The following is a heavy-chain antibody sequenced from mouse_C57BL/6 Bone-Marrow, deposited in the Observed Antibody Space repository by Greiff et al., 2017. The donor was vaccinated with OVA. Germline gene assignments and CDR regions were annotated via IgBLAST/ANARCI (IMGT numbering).Heavy chain of an antibody. CDR1: GYTFTGYW. CDR3: AREENYYGSSYYFDY. CDR2: ILPGSGST. D-gene: IGHD1-1*01. V-gene: IGHV1-9*01. J-gene: IGHJ2*01. Sequence: QVQLKQSGAELMKPGASVKLSCKATGYTFTGYWIEWVKQRPGHGLEWIGEILPGSGSTNYNEKFKGKATFTADTSSNTAYMQLSSLTTEYSAIYYCAREENYYGSSYYFDYWGQGTTLTVSS.